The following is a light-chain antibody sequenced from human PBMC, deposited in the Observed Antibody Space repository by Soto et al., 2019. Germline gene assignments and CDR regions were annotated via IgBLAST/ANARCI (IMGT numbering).Light chain of an antibody. Sequence: QSALTQPASVSGSPGQSITISCTGTSSDVGSYNLVSWYQQHPGKAPKLMIYEGSKRPSGVSNRFSGSKAGNTASLTISGLQAEDEADYYCCSYAGSSTTVVVGGGTELTL. CDR3: CSYAGSSTTVV. CDR2: EGS. CDR1: SSDVGSYNL. J-gene: IGLJ2*01. V-gene: IGLV2-23*01.